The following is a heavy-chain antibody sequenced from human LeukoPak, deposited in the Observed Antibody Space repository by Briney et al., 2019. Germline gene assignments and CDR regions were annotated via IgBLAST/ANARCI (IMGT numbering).Heavy chain of an antibody. V-gene: IGHV3-23*01. Sequence: GASLRLSCAASGFTFSNRAMSWVRQAPGEGLEWVSAITGSGFDTYHADSVKGRFTISRDNSKTALFLQMNSLRAEDTAVYYCVKGSDAARPCYFDYWGQGTLVTVSS. D-gene: IGHD2-2*01. CDR1: GFTFSNRA. CDR3: VKGSDAARPCYFDY. CDR2: ITGSGFDT. J-gene: IGHJ4*02.